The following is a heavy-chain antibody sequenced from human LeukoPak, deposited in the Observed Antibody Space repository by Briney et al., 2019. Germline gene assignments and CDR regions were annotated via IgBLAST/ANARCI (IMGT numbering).Heavy chain of an antibody. Sequence: ASVKVSCKASGGTFSSYAISWVRQAPGQGLEWMGIINPSGGSTSYAQKFQGRVTMTRDTSTSTVYMELSSLRSEDTAVYYCARGFRGWYAEGFDYWGQGTVVTVSS. J-gene: IGHJ4*02. CDR2: INPSGGST. V-gene: IGHV1-46*01. CDR1: GGTFSSYA. CDR3: ARGFRGWYAEGFDY. D-gene: IGHD6-19*01.